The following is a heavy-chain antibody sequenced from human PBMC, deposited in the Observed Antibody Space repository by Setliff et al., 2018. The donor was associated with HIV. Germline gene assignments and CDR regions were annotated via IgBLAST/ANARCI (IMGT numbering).Heavy chain of an antibody. CDR2: IYSTGSS. CDR1: GVSISTYY. J-gene: IGHJ3*01. V-gene: IGHV4-59*01. D-gene: IGHD4-17*01. Sequence: PSETLSLTCTVSGVSISTYYWSWIRQPPGKGLEWIGSIYSTGSSDNNPSLKSRVTLSVDTSKHQFSLKLSSVTAADTAVYYCVRVQMAYAAFDVWGQGTMVTV. CDR3: VRVQMAYAAFDV.